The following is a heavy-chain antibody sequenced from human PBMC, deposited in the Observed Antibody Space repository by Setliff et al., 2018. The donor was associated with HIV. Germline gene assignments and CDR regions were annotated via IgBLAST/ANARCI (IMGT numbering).Heavy chain of an antibody. V-gene: IGHV3-15*05. CDR3: AGHYYDPLTGYYVWFFDV. D-gene: IGHD3-9*01. CDR1: GFTFSNAW. CDR2: IKSKSDGGTT. J-gene: IGHJ2*01. Sequence: GGSLRLSCAASGFTFSNAWMSWVRQSPRKGLEWLARIKSKSDGGTTSYAAPVKDRFTISRDDSRNTLYLQMNSMKSDDTATYYCAGHYYDPLTGYYVWFFDVWGRGTLVTVSS.